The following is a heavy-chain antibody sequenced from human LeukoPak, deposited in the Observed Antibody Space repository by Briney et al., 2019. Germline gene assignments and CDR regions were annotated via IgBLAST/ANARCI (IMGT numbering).Heavy chain of an antibody. J-gene: IGHJ4*02. CDR3: ARGSGSYPYYFDY. V-gene: IGHV4-59*01. Sequence: SETLSLTCTVSGVSISTYYWSWIRQPPGKGLEWIGYIYYSGSTNYNPSLKSRVTISVDTSKDQFSLKLSSVTAADTAVYYCARGSGSYPYYFDYWGRGTLVTVSS. CDR2: IYYSGST. CDR1: GVSISTYY. D-gene: IGHD1-26*01.